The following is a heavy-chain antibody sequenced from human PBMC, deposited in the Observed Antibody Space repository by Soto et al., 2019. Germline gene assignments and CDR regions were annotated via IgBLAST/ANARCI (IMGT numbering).Heavy chain of an antibody. CDR1: GGSISSSNW. CDR2: IYHSGST. J-gene: IGHJ6*02. D-gene: IGHD1-7*01. Sequence: SETLSLSCAVSGGSISSSNWWSWVRRPPGKGLEWIGEIYHSGSTNYNPSLKSRVTISVDKSKNQFSLKLSSVTAADKAVYYCARTWNYDYYYYYGMDVWGQGTTVTVSS. V-gene: IGHV4-4*02. CDR3: ARTWNYDYYYYYGMDV.